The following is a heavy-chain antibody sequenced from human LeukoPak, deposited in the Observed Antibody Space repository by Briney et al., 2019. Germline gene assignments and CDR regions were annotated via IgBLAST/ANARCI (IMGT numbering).Heavy chain of an antibody. D-gene: IGHD3-10*01. V-gene: IGHV3-23*01. CDR2: ISGSGNYA. J-gene: IGHJ4*02. Sequence: GGSLRLSCAASGFTFSSSGMSWVRQAPGKGLDWVSVISGSGNYAYYADSVKGRFTISRDNSKNTLYLQMNSLRAEDTAVYYCARPGYWGPGTPVTVSS. CDR3: ARPGY. CDR1: GFTFSSSG.